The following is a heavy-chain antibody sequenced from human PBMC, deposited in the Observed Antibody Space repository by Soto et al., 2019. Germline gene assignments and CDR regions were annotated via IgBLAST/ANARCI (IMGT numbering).Heavy chain of an antibody. D-gene: IGHD6-6*01. J-gene: IGHJ4*02. V-gene: IGHV3-23*01. CDR2: IGGDGSTT. CDR3: AKLVASSSSY. CDR1: GFSFSSYG. Sequence: GESLRLSCAASGFSFSSYGMIWARQAPGKGLEWVSAIGGDGSTTYYADSVRGRFTISRDNSKNTLYLQMSSLRAEDTAIYYCAKLVASSSSYWGQGTLVTVSS.